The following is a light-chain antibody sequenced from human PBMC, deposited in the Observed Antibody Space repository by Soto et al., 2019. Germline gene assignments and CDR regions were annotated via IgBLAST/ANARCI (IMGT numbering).Light chain of an antibody. Sequence: QSVLTQPPSASGTPGQRVTITCSGSTSNIGSNYVYWYQQFPGTAPKLLIFGKNRRPSGVPDRFSGSKSDTSASLAISGLRSEDEADYYCAVWDESLLGYVFATETKVTVL. CDR1: TSNIGSNY. CDR2: GKN. CDR3: AVWDESLLGYV. V-gene: IGLV1-47*02. J-gene: IGLJ1*01.